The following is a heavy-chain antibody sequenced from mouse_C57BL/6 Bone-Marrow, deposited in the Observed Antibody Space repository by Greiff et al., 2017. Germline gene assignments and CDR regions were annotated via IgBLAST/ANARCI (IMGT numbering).Heavy chain of an antibody. CDR2: FYPGSGSI. V-gene: IGHV1-62-2*01. CDR3: ARHERYYDYEGYFDY. J-gene: IGHJ2*01. Sequence: QVQLQQSGAELVKPGASVKLSCKASGYIFTEYTIHWVKQRSGQGLEWIGWFYPGSGSIKYNERFKDKATWTADKSSNTVYMELSRLTSEDSAVYFCARHERYYDYEGYFDYWGQGTTLTVSS. D-gene: IGHD2-4*01. CDR1: GYIFTEYT.